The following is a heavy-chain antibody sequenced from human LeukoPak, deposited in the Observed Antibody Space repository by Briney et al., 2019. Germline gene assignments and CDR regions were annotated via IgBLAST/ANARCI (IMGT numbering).Heavy chain of an antibody. Sequence: PGGSLRLSCAASGFTCSSYWMSWVRQAPGKGLEWVANIKYDGSEIYSVDSVKGRFTTSRDNAKNSLYLQMNSPRADDTAVYYCARHIPIIYYFDYWGQGTLVTVSS. CDR2: IKYDGSEI. CDR1: GFTCSSYW. CDR3: ARHIPIIYYFDY. J-gene: IGHJ4*02. D-gene: IGHD2-21*01. V-gene: IGHV3-7*05.